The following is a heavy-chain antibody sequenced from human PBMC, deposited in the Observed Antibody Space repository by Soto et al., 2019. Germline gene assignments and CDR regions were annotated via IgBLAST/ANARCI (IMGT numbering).Heavy chain of an antibody. V-gene: IGHV1-46*03. J-gene: IGHJ4*02. CDR3: TRGGTSDYYDSSGYDPSPDY. D-gene: IGHD3-22*01. CDR2: INPSGGST. Sequence: ASVKVSCKASGYTFTSQYIHWVRQAPGQGLEWMGIINPSGGSTTYAQKFQGRVTMTRDTSTGTVYMELSSLRSEDTAVYYCTRGGTSDYYDSSGYDPSPDYWGQGTLVTVSS. CDR1: GYTFTSQY.